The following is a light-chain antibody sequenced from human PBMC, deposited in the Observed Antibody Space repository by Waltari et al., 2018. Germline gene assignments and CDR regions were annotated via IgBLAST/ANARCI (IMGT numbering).Light chain of an antibody. V-gene: IGKV4-1*01. CDR3: QQYYSIPLT. CDR2: WAS. Sequence: DIVMTQSPDSLAVSLGERATINCKSSQSVLYSSNNKNYLAWYQQKPGQPPKLLIYWASTRESGVPDRFSGSGSGTHCTLTITSLQAEDVAVYYCQQYYSIPLTFGGGTRMEIK. CDR1: QSVLYSSNNKNY. J-gene: IGKJ4*01.